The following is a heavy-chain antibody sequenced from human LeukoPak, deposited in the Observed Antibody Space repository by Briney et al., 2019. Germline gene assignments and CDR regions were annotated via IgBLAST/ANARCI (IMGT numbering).Heavy chain of an antibody. CDR3: ARDLTLGSRGRNDY. CDR2: IIPIFGTA. Sequence: SVKVSCKASGGTFSSYAISWVRQAPGQGLEWMGGIIPIFGTANYAQKFQGRVTITADESTSTAYMELSSLRSEDTAVYYCARDLTLGSRGRNDYWGQGTLVTVSS. D-gene: IGHD6-19*01. V-gene: IGHV1-69*13. CDR1: GGTFSSYA. J-gene: IGHJ4*02.